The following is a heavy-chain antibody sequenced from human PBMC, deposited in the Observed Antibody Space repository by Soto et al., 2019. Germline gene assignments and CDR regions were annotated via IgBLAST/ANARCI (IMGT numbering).Heavy chain of an antibody. Sequence: SETLSLTCTVSGGSISSCYWSWFRQPPGKGLEWIGYIYYSGSTNYNPSLKSRVTISVDTSKDQFSLKLSSVTAADTAVYYCARGGWLQLPYAFDIWGQGTMVTVSS. D-gene: IGHD5-12*01. J-gene: IGHJ3*02. CDR1: GGSISSCY. CDR3: ARGGWLQLPYAFDI. V-gene: IGHV4-59*01. CDR2: IYYSGST.